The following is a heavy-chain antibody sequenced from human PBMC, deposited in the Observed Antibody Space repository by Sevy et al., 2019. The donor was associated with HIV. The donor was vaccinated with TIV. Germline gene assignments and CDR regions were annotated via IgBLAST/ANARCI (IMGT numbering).Heavy chain of an antibody. CDR3: ARGRQAYVVVVPSTVPFDY. Sequence: SETLSLTCAVYGGSFSGYFWNWIRQSPGKGLEWIGEIIHSGTLKYNPSLKSRVTISVDASKNQLSLHLRSVTAADTAVYYCARGRQAYVVVVPSTVPFDYWGQGTLVTVSS. V-gene: IGHV4-34*01. J-gene: IGHJ4*02. CDR1: GGSFSGYF. D-gene: IGHD2-2*01. CDR2: IIHSGTL.